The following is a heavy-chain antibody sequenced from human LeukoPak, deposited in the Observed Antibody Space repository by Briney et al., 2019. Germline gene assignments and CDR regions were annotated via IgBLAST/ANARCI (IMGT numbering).Heavy chain of an antibody. Sequence: SETLSLTCTVSGGSISSSSYYWGWIRQPPGKVLEWIGGIYYSGSTYYNPSLKSRVTISVDTSKNQFSLNLSSVTAADTAVYYCARLYYDSSGYYQICYFDYWGQGTLVTVSS. D-gene: IGHD3-22*01. CDR3: ARLYYDSSGYYQICYFDY. CDR2: IYYSGST. V-gene: IGHV4-39*01. J-gene: IGHJ4*02. CDR1: GGSISSSSYY.